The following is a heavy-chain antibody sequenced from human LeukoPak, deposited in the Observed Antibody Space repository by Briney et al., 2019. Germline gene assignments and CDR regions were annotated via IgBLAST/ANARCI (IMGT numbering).Heavy chain of an antibody. CDR2: IYTSGST. D-gene: IGHD3-3*01. CDR3: AGRIYDFWSGYLKGRPDY. CDR1: GGSISSGSYY. Sequence: SETLSLTCTVSGGSISSGSYYWSWIRQPAGKGLEWIGRIYTSGSTNYNPSLKSRVTISVDTSKNQFSLKLSSVTAADTAVYYCAGRIYDFWSGYLKGRPDYWGQGTLVTVSS. J-gene: IGHJ4*02. V-gene: IGHV4-61*02.